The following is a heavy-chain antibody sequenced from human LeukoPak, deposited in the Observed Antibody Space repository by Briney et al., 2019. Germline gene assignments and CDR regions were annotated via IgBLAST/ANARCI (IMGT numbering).Heavy chain of an antibody. J-gene: IGHJ4*02. CDR3: ARDPSNTSGRYAYFDY. CDR1: GYTFTGYY. D-gene: IGHD6-19*01. Sequence: ASVKVSCKASGYTFTGYYMHWVRQAPGQGLEWMGWISTYNGDTNYAQKFQGRVTLTTDTSTSTAYMDLRSLKSDDTAVYYCARDPSNTSGRYAYFDYWGQGTLVTVSS. CDR2: ISTYNGDT. V-gene: IGHV1-18*04.